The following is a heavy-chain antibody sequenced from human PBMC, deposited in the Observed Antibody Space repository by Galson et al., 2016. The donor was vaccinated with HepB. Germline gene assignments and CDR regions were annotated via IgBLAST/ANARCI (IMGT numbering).Heavy chain of an antibody. Sequence: SLRLSCAASGFTFSSYTMTWVRQPPGKGLEWVSTISGGGGRTYYAGSVKGHFTISRDNSKNTLYLQMNSLRAEDTAVYYCAKKAVELTAMSYLKGFDYWGQGTLVTVSS. D-gene: IGHD1-7*01. CDR1: GFTFSSYT. CDR2: ISGGGGRT. V-gene: IGHV3-23*01. CDR3: AKKAVELTAMSYLKGFDY. J-gene: IGHJ4*02.